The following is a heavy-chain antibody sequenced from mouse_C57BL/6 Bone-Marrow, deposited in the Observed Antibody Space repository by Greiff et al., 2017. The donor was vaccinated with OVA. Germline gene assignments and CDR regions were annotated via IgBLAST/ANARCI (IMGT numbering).Heavy chain of an antibody. V-gene: IGHV5-4*01. CDR3: ARDRYLLLAAYFDY. Sequence: EVMLVESGGGLVKPGGSLKLSCAASGFTFSSYAMSWVRQTPEKRLEWVATISDGGSYTYYPDNVKGRFTISRDNAKNNLYLQMSHLKSEDTAMYYCARDRYLLLAAYFDYWGQGTTLTVSS. CDR1: GFTFSSYA. J-gene: IGHJ2*01. D-gene: IGHD2-1*01. CDR2: ISDGGSYT.